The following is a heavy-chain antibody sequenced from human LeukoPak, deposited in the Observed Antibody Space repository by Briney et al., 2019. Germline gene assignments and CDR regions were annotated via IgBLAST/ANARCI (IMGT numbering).Heavy chain of an antibody. V-gene: IGHV3-74*01. CDR3: AGAYSAYDPFDY. CDR1: GFTFSNYW. D-gene: IGHD5-12*01. CDR2: LSADGNSI. Sequence: SGGSLRLSCAASGFTFSNYWMHWVRQAPGKGLVWVSRLSADGNSITYADSVRGRFTISRDNAKNTVHLQMNSLRVEGTAIYFCAGAYSAYDPFDYWGQGILVTVSS. J-gene: IGHJ4*02.